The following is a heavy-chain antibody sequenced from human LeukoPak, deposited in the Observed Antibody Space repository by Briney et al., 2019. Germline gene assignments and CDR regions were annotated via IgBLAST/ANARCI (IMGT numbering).Heavy chain of an antibody. V-gene: IGHV3-23*01. Sequence: GGSLRLSCAASLCSFSSYAMSWVRQAPGKGLEWVSAISGSGGSTYYADSVKGRFTISRDNSKNTLYLQMNSLRAEDTAVYYCAKATGLVVAVATGTDYWGQGTLVTVSS. CDR1: LCSFSSYA. CDR3: AKATGLVVAVATGTDY. D-gene: IGHD2-15*01. CDR2: ISGSGGST. J-gene: IGHJ4*02.